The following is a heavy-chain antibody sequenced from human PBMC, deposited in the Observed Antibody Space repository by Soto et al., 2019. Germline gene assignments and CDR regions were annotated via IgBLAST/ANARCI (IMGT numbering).Heavy chain of an antibody. V-gene: IGHV4-39*01. CDR3: ARQESHYDILTGYDYYYYGMDV. J-gene: IGHJ6*02. Sequence: SSETLSLTCTVSGGSISSSSYYWGWIRQPPGKGLEWIGSIYYSGSTYYNPSLKSRVTISVDTSKNQFSLKLSSVTAADTAVYYCARQESHYDILTGYDYYYYGMDVWGQGTTVTVSS. D-gene: IGHD3-9*01. CDR2: IYYSGST. CDR1: GGSISSSSYY.